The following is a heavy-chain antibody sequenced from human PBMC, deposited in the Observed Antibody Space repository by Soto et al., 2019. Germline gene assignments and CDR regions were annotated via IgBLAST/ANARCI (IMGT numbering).Heavy chain of an antibody. D-gene: IGHD6-19*01. CDR2: IHGSGST. J-gene: IGHJ4*02. V-gene: IGHV4-4*07. CDR1: GGSISTYY. Sequence: QVQLQESGPGLVKPSETLSLTCNVSGGSISTYYWTWIRQPAGKGLEWIGRIHGSGSTAYSPSLRCRLTMSVDTSKNQFSLKVTSVTAADTAVYYCVRVGAVAANGGFFDYWGQGTLVTVSA. CDR3: VRVGAVAANGGFFDY.